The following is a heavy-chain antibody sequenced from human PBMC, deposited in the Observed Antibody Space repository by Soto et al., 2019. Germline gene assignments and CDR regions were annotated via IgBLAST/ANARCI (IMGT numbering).Heavy chain of an antibody. CDR1: GYSISSSNW. CDR2: ISYSGTT. J-gene: IGHJ4*02. Sequence: QVQLQESGPGLVKPSDTLSLTCAVSGYSISSSNWWGWFRQPPGKGLEWIGYISYSGTTYYNPSLKSRVTMAVDTSKNQFALKATSVTAVDTAVYYCARREIQGPIDYWGQGTLVTVSS. CDR3: ARREIQGPIDY. D-gene: IGHD1-26*01. V-gene: IGHV4-28*01.